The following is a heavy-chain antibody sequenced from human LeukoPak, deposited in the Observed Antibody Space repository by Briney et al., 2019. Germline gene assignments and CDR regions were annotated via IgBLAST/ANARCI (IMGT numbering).Heavy chain of an antibody. V-gene: IGHV4-59*08. CDR1: GGSISSYY. Sequence: SETLSLTCTVSGGSISSYYWSWIRQPPGKGLEWIGYIYYSGSTNYNPSLKSRVTISVDTSKNQFSLKLSSVTAADMAVYYCARYYDSSGYPLWGQGTLVTVSS. D-gene: IGHD3-22*01. J-gene: IGHJ4*02. CDR3: ARYYDSSGYPL. CDR2: IYYSGST.